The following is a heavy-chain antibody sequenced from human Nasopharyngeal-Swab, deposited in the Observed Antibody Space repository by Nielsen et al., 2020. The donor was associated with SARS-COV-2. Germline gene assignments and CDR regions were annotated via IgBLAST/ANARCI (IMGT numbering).Heavy chain of an antibody. V-gene: IGHV1-69*06. CDR3: ARASDYGDYGGYFDY. CDR2: IIPIFGTA. Sequence: WVRQPPGQGLEWMGGIIPIFGTANYAQKFQGRVTITADKSTSTAYMELSSMRSEDTAVYYCARASDYGDYGGYFDYWGQGTLVTVSS. J-gene: IGHJ4*02. D-gene: IGHD4-17*01.